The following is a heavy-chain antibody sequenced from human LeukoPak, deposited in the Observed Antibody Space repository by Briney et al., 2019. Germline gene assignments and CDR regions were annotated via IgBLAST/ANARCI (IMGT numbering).Heavy chain of an antibody. D-gene: IGHD3-22*01. Sequence: PSETLSLTCTVSGGSISSSSYYWGWIRQPPGKGLEWIGSTYYSGSTYYNPSRKSRVTISVDTSKNQFSLNLSSVTAADTAVYYCARLYYDSSGYYQICYFDYWGQGTLVTVSS. J-gene: IGHJ4*02. CDR3: ARLYYDSSGYYQICYFDY. CDR1: GGSISSSSYY. CDR2: TYYSGST. V-gene: IGHV4-39*01.